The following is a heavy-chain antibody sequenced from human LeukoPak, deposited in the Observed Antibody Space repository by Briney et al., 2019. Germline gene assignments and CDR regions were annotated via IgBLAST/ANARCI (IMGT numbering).Heavy chain of an antibody. D-gene: IGHD2-15*01. CDR1: GFTFSSYA. V-gene: IGHV3-30*18. CDR3: AKDYCSGGSCYLDY. J-gene: IGHJ4*02. CDR2: ISYDGTNK. Sequence: GGSLRLSCAASGFTFSSYAMHWVRQAPGKGLEWVAVISYDGTNKYYADSMKGRFTISRDNSKNTLSLQMNSLRAEDTAVYYCAKDYCSGGSCYLDYWGQGTLVTVSS.